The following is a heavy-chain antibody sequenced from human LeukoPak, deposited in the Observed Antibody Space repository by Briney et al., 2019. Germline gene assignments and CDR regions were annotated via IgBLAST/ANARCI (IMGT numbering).Heavy chain of an antibody. D-gene: IGHD6-13*01. CDR2: FDPEDGET. Sequence: ASVKVSCKVSGYTLTELSMHWVRQAPGKGLEWMGGFDPEDGETIYAQKFQGRVTMTEDTSTDTAYMELSSLRSEDTAVYYCATLWGAAAVHKYFDYWGQGTLVTASS. CDR3: ATLWGAAAVHKYFDY. V-gene: IGHV1-24*01. J-gene: IGHJ4*02. CDR1: GYTLTELS.